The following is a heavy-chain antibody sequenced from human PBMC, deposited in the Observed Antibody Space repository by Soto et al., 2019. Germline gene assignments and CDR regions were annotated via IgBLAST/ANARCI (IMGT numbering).Heavy chain of an antibody. D-gene: IGHD3-22*01. CDR3: ARLNLRDYYDSSRLPQRADV. V-gene: IGHV5-51*01. Sequence: GESLKISCKGSGYSFTSYWIGWVRQMPGKGLEWMGIIYPGDSDTRYSPSFQGQVTISADKSISTAYLQWSSLKASDTAMYYCARLNLRDYYDSSRLPQRADVWGQCTTVTVSS. CDR1: GYSFTSYW. J-gene: IGHJ6*02. CDR2: IYPGDSDT.